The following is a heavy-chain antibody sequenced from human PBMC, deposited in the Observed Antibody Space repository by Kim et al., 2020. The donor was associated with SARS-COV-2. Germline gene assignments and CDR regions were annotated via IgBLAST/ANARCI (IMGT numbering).Heavy chain of an antibody. J-gene: IGHJ4*02. CDR2: T. Sequence: TNYAQKLQGRVTMNTDTSTSTAYMELRSLRSDDTAVYYCARDTSGYFVDYWGQGTLVTVSS. D-gene: IGHD3-3*01. V-gene: IGHV1-18*01. CDR3: ARDTSGYFVDY.